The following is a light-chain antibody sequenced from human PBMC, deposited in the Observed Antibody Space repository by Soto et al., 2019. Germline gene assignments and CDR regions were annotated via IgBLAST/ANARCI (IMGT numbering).Light chain of an antibody. CDR3: QQYGSSSFT. V-gene: IGKV3-20*01. Sequence: EIVLTQSPGTLSLSPGEGATLSCRASHSVASTYLAWYQQKPGLAPRLIIYGSSNRSSGSPDRFSGSGSGTDFTLTISRLEPEDFAVYYCQQYGSSSFTFGQGTKLEIK. J-gene: IGKJ2*01. CDR2: GSS. CDR1: HSVASTY.